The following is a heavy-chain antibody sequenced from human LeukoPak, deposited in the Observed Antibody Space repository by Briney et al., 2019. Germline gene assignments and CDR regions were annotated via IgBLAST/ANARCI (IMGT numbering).Heavy chain of an antibody. V-gene: IGHV4-34*01. Sequence: PSETLSLTCAVYGGSFSGYYWSWIRQPPGKGLEWIGEINHSGSTNYNPSLKSRVTISVDTSKNQFSLKLSSVTAADTAVYYCARAVGYCSGGIDYYYGMDVWGQGTTVIVSS. CDR2: INHSGST. D-gene: IGHD2-15*01. CDR1: GGSFSGYY. CDR3: ARAVGYCSGGIDYYYGMDV. J-gene: IGHJ6*02.